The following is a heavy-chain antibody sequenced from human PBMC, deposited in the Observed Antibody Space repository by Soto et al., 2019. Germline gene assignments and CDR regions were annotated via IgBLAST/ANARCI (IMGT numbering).Heavy chain of an antibody. Sequence: GESLKISCKGSGYSFTSYWIGWVRQMPGKGLEWMGIIYPGDSDTRYSPSFQGQVTISADKSISTAYLQWSSLKASDTAMYYCARPGYSNRGHFGMDVWGQGTTVTVSS. V-gene: IGHV5-51*01. CDR1: GYSFTSYW. D-gene: IGHD4-4*01. J-gene: IGHJ6*02. CDR2: IYPGDSDT. CDR3: ARPGYSNRGHFGMDV.